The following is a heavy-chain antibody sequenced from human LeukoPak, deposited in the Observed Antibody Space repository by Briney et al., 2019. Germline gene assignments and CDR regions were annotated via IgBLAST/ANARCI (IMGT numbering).Heavy chain of an antibody. CDR2: IYSGGSI. Sequence: GGSLRLSCAASGFTVTTSYMTWVRQAPGKGLEWVSVIYSGGSIYYADSVKGRFTISRDHSKNTLHLQMNSLRAEDTAVYYCARVGSGWSLDYWGQGALVAVSS. CDR1: GFTVTTSY. D-gene: IGHD6-19*01. CDR3: ARVGSGWSLDY. V-gene: IGHV3-53*01. J-gene: IGHJ4*02.